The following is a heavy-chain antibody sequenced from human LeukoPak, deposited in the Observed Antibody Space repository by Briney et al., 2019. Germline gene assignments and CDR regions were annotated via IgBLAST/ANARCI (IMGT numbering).Heavy chain of an antibody. CDR2: ISGSGGST. CDR1: GFTFCSYA. J-gene: IGHJ4*02. Sequence: GGSLRLSCAASGFTFCSYAMRWVRQAPGRGLGWVSAISGSGGSTYYADSVKGRFTISRDNSKNTLYLQMNTLRAADTAVYYCASHSGDGDYFDSWGQGTLVTVSS. V-gene: IGHV3-23*01. CDR3: ASHSGDGDYFDS. D-gene: IGHD3-10*01.